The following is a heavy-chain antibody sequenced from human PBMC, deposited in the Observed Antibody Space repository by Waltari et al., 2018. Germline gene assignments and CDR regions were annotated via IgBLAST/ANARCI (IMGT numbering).Heavy chain of an antibody. CDR1: GDTFTNFA. Sequence: QVQLVQSGAQMKKPGSSVKVSCKASGDTFTNFAISWVRQAPGRGLEWMGAIVPMFDSEHYAQEFQGRISITADESTGTAYMEMSSLKFEDTGVYYCARDHCIGDHCYSDSWGQGTLVTVSS. J-gene: IGHJ4*02. D-gene: IGHD2-15*01. CDR3: ARDHCIGDHCYSDS. V-gene: IGHV1-69*12. CDR2: IVPMFDSE.